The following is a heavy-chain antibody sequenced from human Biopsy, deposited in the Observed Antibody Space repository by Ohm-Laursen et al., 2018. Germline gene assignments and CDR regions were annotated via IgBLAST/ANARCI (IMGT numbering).Heavy chain of an antibody. Sequence: GASVKVSCKTSGYGFTSYYMHWARQAPGQGLEWMGMINPSGSTTSYPQIFQGRVTMTRDTSKSTVYMELSSLRSADTAVYFCARNTGWYGDLYYFDYWGQGTLVTVSS. D-gene: IGHD6-19*01. V-gene: IGHV1-46*01. CDR1: GYGFTSYY. CDR2: INPSGSTT. J-gene: IGHJ4*02. CDR3: ARNTGWYGDLYYFDY.